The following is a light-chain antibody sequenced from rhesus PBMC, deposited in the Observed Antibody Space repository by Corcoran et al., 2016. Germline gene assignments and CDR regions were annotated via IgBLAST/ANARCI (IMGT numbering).Light chain of an antibody. Sequence: DIQMTQSPSSLSASVGDRVTITGRASQDISNFLSWYQQKPGKAPKLLIYVVSPLQSGVPSRFSGRGSGTEFTLTITSLQPDDFATYYCLQYNSAPYSFGQGSKVDIK. CDR3: LQYNSAPYS. CDR1: QDISNF. J-gene: IGKJ2*01. V-gene: IGKV1S21*01. CDR2: VVS.